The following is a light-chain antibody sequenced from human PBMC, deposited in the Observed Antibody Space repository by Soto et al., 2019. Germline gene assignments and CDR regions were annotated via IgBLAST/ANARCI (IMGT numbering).Light chain of an antibody. J-gene: IGLJ2*01. Sequence: QSVLTQPPSASGTPGQRVTISCSGSSSNIGSNTVSWYQQLPGTAPKLLIYSDSQGPSGVPDRFSGSKSGTSASLAISGLRSEDEGDYSCASWDDSLSGVVFGGGTKLTVL. CDR3: ASWDDSLSGVV. CDR1: SSNIGSNT. CDR2: SDS. V-gene: IGLV1-44*01.